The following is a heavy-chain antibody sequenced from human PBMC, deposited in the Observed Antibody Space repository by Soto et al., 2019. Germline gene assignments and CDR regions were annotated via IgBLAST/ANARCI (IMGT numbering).Heavy chain of an antibody. CDR2: FRGSGGST. CDR3: AKHSAAAGTYAFDI. D-gene: IGHD6-13*01. CDR1: GFPFSKFA. V-gene: IGHV3-23*01. J-gene: IGHJ3*02. Sequence: GSLRLSCAGSGFPFSKFAMRWVRQAPREGLEGVSAFRGSGGSTYYADSVKGRFTISRDNSKNTLYLQMNSLRAEDTAVYYCAKHSAAAGTYAFDIWGQGTMVTVSS.